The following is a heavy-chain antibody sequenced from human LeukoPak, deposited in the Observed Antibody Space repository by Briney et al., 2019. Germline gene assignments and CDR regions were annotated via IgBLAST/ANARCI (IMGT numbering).Heavy chain of an antibody. CDR2: IGGDYKT. J-gene: IGHJ3*02. D-gene: IGHD3-22*01. CDR1: GFTLSSSV. V-gene: IGHV3-13*01. CDR3: AREGHSSGRAPAFNI. Sequence: GGSLRLSCVASGFTLSSSVMHWVRQPTGKGLEWVSGIGGDYKTLYLDSVKGRFTISRENAKNSLYLQMNSLTAGDTAIYYCAREGHSSGRAPAFNIWGQGTTVTVSS.